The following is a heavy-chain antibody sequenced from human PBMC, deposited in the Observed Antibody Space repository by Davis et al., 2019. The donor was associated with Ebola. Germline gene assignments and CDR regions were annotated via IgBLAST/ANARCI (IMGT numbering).Heavy chain of an antibody. CDR1: GDSVSSNSAA. CDR2: TYYRSKWYN. J-gene: IGHJ5*02. D-gene: IGHD3-16*01. Sequence: SETLSLTCALSGDSVSSNSAAWNWIRQSPSRGLEWLGRTYYRSKWYNDYAVSVKSRITINPDTSKNQFSLKLSSVTAADTAVYYCARGGRTYNWFDPWGQGTLVTVSS. V-gene: IGHV6-1*01. CDR3: ARGGRTYNWFDP.